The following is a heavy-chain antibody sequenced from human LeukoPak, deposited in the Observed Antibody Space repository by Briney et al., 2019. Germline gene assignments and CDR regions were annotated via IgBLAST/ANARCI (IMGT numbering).Heavy chain of an antibody. CDR3: AKPATAQITIFGVEFDP. V-gene: IGHV3-23*01. J-gene: IGHJ5*02. D-gene: IGHD3-3*01. CDR1: GFTFSSYA. Sequence: GGSLRLSCAASGFTFSSYAMSWVRQAPGKGLEWVSAISGSGGSTYYADSVKGRFTISRDNSKNTLYLQMNSLRAEDTAVYYCAKPATAQITIFGVEFDPWGQGTLVTVSS. CDR2: ISGSGGST.